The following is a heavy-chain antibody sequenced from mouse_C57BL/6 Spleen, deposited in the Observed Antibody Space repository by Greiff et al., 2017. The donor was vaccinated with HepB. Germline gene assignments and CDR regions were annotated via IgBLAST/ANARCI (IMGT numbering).Heavy chain of an antibody. CDR2: IHPNSGST. V-gene: IGHV1-64*01. D-gene: IGHD1-1*01. J-gene: IGHJ2*01. Sequence: QVQLQQPGAELVKPGASVKLSCKASGYTFTSYWMHWVKQRPGQGLEWIGMIHPNSGSTNYNEKFKSKATLTVDKSSSTAYMQLSSLTSEDSAVYYCARRGVVESYYFDYWGQGTTLTVSS. CDR3: ARRGVVESYYFDY. CDR1: GYTFTSYW.